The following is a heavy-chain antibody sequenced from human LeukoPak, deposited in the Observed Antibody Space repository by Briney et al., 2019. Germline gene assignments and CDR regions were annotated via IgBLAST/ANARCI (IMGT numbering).Heavy chain of an antibody. J-gene: IGHJ4*02. Sequence: ASVKVSCKASGYTFTSYGISWVRQAPGQGLEWMGWISAYNGNTNYAQKLQGRVTMTTDTSTSTAYMELRSLRSDDTAMYYCAVYCSSTSCYGKPLGYWGQGTLVTVSS. CDR2: ISAYNGNT. CDR3: AVYCSSTSCYGKPLGY. CDR1: GYTFTSYG. V-gene: IGHV1-18*01. D-gene: IGHD2-2*01.